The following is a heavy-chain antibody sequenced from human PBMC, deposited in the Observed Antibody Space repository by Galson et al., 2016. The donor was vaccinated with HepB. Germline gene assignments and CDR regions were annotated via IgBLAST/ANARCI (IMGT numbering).Heavy chain of an antibody. V-gene: IGHV5-51*01. CDR1: GYSFTNNW. J-gene: IGHJ3*02. D-gene: IGHD2-15*01. CDR2: INPVDSET. Sequence: QSGAEVKEPGESLRISCEGSGYSFTNNWIGWVRQMPGKGLEWMGIINPVDSETRYSPSLEGQVTISADKSIKPAYLQWNSLKASDTAMYYCARLLHGSWADTFDIWGQGTMVTVSS. CDR3: ARLLHGSWADTFDI.